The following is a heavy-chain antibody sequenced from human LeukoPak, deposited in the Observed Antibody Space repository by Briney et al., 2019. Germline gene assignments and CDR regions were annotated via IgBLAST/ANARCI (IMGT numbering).Heavy chain of an antibody. Sequence: RAGGSLRLSCAASGFTFSSYGMHWVRQAPGKGLEWVAFIRYDGSNKYYADSVKGRFTISRDNSKNTLYLQMNSLRAEDTAVYYCAKDWVDTAMVSYYFDYWGQGTLVTVSS. D-gene: IGHD5-18*01. CDR1: GFTFSSYG. CDR3: AKDWVDTAMVSYYFDY. CDR2: IRYDGSNK. J-gene: IGHJ4*02. V-gene: IGHV3-30*02.